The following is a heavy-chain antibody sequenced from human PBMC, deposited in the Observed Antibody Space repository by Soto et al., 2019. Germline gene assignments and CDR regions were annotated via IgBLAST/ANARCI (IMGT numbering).Heavy chain of an antibody. CDR2: ISYDGSNK. CDR3: AKERSGWYSVLDY. Sequence: GGSLRLSCAASGFTFSSYGMHWVRQAPGKGLEWVAVISYDGSNKYYADSVKGRFTISRDNSKNTLYLQMNSLRAEDTAVYYCAKERSGWYSVLDYWGQGTLVRVSS. D-gene: IGHD6-19*01. V-gene: IGHV3-30*18. J-gene: IGHJ4*02. CDR1: GFTFSSYG.